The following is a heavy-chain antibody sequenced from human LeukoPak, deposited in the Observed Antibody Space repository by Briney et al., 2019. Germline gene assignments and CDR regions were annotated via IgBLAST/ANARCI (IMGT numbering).Heavy chain of an antibody. D-gene: IGHD2/OR15-2a*01. J-gene: IGHJ4*02. CDR3: ARVIDRREYYFDY. CDR2: IYYSGST. Sequence: PSETLPLTCTVSGGSISSYFWSWIRQPPGKGLEWIGYIYYSGSTNYLPSLKRRVTISVDTSKNQFSLKLSSVTAADTAVYYCARVIDRREYYFDYWGQGTLVTVSS. V-gene: IGHV4-59*01. CDR1: GGSISSYF.